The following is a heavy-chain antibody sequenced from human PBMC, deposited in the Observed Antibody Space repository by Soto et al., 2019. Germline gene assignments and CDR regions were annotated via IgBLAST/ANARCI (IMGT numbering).Heavy chain of an antibody. CDR2: ISSSSSYI. J-gene: IGHJ3*02. CDR1: GFTFSSYR. CDR3: SRVRSGRWYGNAFDI. Sequence: EVQLVESGGGLVKPGGSLRLSCAASGFTFSSYRMNWVRQAPGKGLEWVSSISSSSSYIYNADSVKGRFTISRDNAKNSQYLQMNSLRDEDEAVCYCSRVRSGRWYGNAFDIWGQGTMVTVSS. V-gene: IGHV3-21*01. D-gene: IGHD6-13*01.